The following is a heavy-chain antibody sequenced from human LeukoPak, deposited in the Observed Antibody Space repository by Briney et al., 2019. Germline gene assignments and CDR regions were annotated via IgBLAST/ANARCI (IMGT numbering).Heavy chain of an antibody. CDR3: AREPGRGYFDY. V-gene: IGHV4-61*01. CDR2: IYYSGST. CDR1: GSSVSSGSYY. D-gene: IGHD3-10*01. J-gene: IGHJ4*02. Sequence: PSETLSLTCTVSGSSVSSGSYYWSWIRQPPGKGLEWIGYIYYSGSTNYNPSLKSRVTISVDTSKNQFSLKLSSVTAADTAVYYCAREPGRGYFDYWGQGTLVTVSS.